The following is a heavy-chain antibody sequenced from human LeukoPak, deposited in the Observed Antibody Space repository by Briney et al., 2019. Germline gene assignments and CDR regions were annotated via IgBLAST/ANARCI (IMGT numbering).Heavy chain of an antibody. Sequence: PGGSLRLSCVASGLPIADFDMHWVRQAPGKGLEWVSLISGDGVSTFYADSVKGRFSISRDNSKNSLSLEMNSLRTEDTAMYYCARESGKFDYWGQGTLVAVSS. CDR3: ARESGKFDY. J-gene: IGHJ4*02. CDR2: ISGDGVST. CDR1: GLPIADFD. V-gene: IGHV3-43*02.